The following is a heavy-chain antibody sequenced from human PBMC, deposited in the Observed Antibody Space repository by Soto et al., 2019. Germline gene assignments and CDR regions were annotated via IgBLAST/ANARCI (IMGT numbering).Heavy chain of an antibody. CDR1: GFTFNTYW. D-gene: IGHD3-10*01. V-gene: IGHV3-74*01. Sequence: HPGGSLRLSCTASGFTFNTYWMHWVRQVPGKGLVWLSRINSDGSSTSYADSVKGRFTISRDNAKNTLYLQMNSLRAEDTAVYYCARLAMIRGVTADYWGQGTLVTVSS. CDR2: INSDGSST. CDR3: ARLAMIRGVTADY. J-gene: IGHJ4*02.